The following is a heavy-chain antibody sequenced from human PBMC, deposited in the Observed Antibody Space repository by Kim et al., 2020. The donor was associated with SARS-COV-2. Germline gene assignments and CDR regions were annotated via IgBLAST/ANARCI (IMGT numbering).Heavy chain of an antibody. CDR1: GFNFSTYD. CDR2: IGTAGDT. D-gene: IGHD3-22*01. Sequence: GGSLRLSCTASGFNFSTYDMHWVRQATGEGLEWVSVIGTAGDTYYLGSVKGRFTISRENAKNTLYLQMNSLRAGDTAVYYCARAYYDTSGFDSWGQGTLV. J-gene: IGHJ4*02. CDR3: ARAYYDTSGFDS. V-gene: IGHV3-13*01.